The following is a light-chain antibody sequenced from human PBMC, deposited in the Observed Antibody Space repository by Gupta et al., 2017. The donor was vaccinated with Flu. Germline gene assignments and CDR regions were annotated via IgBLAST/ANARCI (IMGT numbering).Light chain of an antibody. V-gene: IGKV6-21*01. CDR1: QNIGGA. CDR2: YAS. J-gene: IGKJ1*01. CDR3: QQSSDLPWT. Sequence: EIVLTQSPDFQSVTPKEKVTITCRASQNIGGALHWYQQKPDQSPKLLIKYASHSFSGVPSRFSGSGSGTDFTLTINSLEPEDAATYYCQQSSDLPWTFGQGTKVEIK.